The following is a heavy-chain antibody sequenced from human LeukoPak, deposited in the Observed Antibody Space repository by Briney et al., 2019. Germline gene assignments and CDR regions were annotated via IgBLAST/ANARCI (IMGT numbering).Heavy chain of an antibody. CDR1: GFTFSDHG. CDR2: IWYNGSKK. D-gene: IGHD3-10*01. V-gene: IGHV3-33*01. CDR3: ARDPYGAGDGYFDY. Sequence: GRSLRLSCAASGFTFSDHGMHWVRQAPGKGLEWVAIIWYNGSKKYYADSVKGRFTISRDNSKNTLYLQMSSLRAEDTAVYYCARDPYGAGDGYFDYWGQGTLVTVSS. J-gene: IGHJ4*02.